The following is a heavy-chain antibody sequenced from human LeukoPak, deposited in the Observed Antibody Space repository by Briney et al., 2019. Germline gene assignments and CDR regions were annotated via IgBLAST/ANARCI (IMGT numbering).Heavy chain of an antibody. CDR3: AREYDFWSPDAFDI. D-gene: IGHD3-3*01. CDR1: GFTFSSYG. J-gene: IGHJ3*02. V-gene: IGHV3-30*02. CDR2: IRYDRSNK. Sequence: GGSLRLSCAASGFTFSSYGMHWVRQAPGKGLEWVAFIRYDRSNKYYADSVKGRFTISRDNSKNTLYLQMNSLRAEDTAVYYCAREYDFWSPDAFDIWGQGTMVTVSS.